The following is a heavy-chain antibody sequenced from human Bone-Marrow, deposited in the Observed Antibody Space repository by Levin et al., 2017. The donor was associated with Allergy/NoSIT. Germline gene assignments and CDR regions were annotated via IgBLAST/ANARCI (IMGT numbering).Heavy chain of an antibody. CDR2: INWNGGST. CDR1: GFTFDDYG. D-gene: IGHD6-13*01. J-gene: IGHJ4*02. CDR3: ARDKGIAAAGTFDY. V-gene: IGHV3-20*01. Sequence: ETLSLTCAASGFTFDDYGMSWVRQAPGKGLEWVSGINWNGGSTGYADSVKGRFTISRDNAKNSLYLQMNSLRAEDTALYHCARDKGIAAAGTFDYWGQGTLVTVSS.